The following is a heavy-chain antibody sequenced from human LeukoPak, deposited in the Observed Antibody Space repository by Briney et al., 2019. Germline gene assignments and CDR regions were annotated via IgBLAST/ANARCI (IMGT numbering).Heavy chain of an antibody. D-gene: IGHD3-16*01. CDR2: IDWDDDK. J-gene: IGHJ5*02. Sequence: SGPALVKPAQTLTLTCTFSGFSLSTSGMCVSWIRQPPGKALEWLARIDWDDDKYYSTSLRTRLTISKDTSKNQVVLTMTNMDPVDTATYYCARIYYVREGGDWFDPWGQGTLVTVSS. V-gene: IGHV2-70*11. CDR3: ARIYYVREGGDWFDP. CDR1: GFSLSTSGMC.